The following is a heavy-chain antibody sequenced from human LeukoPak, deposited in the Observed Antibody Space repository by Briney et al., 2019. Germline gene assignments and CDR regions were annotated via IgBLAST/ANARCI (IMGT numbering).Heavy chain of an antibody. CDR2: INHSGST. J-gene: IGHJ4*02. V-gene: IGHV4-34*01. CDR3: ARAGSYSGFDY. D-gene: IGHD3-10*01. CDR1: GGSFSGYY. Sequence: SSETLSLTCAVYGGSFSGYYWSWIRQPPGKGLEWIGEINHSGSTNYNPSLKSRVTISVDTSKNQFSLKLSSVTAADTAVYYCARAGSYSGFDYWGQGTLVTVSS.